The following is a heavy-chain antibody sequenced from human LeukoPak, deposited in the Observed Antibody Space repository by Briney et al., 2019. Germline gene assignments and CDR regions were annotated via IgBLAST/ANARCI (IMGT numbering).Heavy chain of an antibody. CDR1: GGTFSSYA. CDR3: ARGRVRVLWFGELDYMDV. J-gene: IGHJ6*03. Sequence: ASVKVSCKASGGTFSSYAISWVRQAPGQGLEWMGGIIPIFGTANYAQKFQGRVTITADKSTSTAYMELSSLRSEDTAVYYYARGRVRVLWFGELDYMDVWGKGTTVTVSS. V-gene: IGHV1-69*06. D-gene: IGHD3-10*01. CDR2: IIPIFGTA.